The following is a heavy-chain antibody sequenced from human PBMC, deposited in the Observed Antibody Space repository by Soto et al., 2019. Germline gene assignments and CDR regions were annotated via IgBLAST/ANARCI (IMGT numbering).Heavy chain of an antibody. V-gene: IGHV3-23*01. CDR1: GFTFSSYA. CDR2: ISGSGGST. D-gene: IGHD1-26*01. Sequence: GGSLRLSCAASGFTFSSYAMSWVRQAPGKGLEWVSAISGSGGSTYYADSVKGRFTISRDNSKNTLYLQMNSLRAEDTAVYYCAKDFRRWELLRKFGYYFDYWGQGTLVTVSS. CDR3: AKDFRRWELLRKFGYYFDY. J-gene: IGHJ4*02.